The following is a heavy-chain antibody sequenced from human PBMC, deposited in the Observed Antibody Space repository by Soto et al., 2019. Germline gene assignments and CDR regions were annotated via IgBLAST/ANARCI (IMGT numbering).Heavy chain of an antibody. CDR2: ISGSGGST. CDR1: GFTFSSYA. Sequence: GSLRLSCAASGFTFSSYAMSWARQAPGKGLEWVSAISGSGGSTYYADSVKGRFTISRDNSKNTLYLQMNSLRAEDTAVYYCARRAAAGRSFDYWGLGTLVTVSS. D-gene: IGHD6-13*01. CDR3: ARRAAAGRSFDY. J-gene: IGHJ4*02. V-gene: IGHV3-23*01.